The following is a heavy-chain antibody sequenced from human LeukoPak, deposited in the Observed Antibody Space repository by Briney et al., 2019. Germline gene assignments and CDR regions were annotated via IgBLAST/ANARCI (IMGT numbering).Heavy chain of an antibody. CDR1: GYTFTSYY. CDR2: INPSGGST. Sequence: ASVKVSCTASGYTFTSYYMHWVRQAPGQGLEWMGIINPSGGSTSYAQKFQGRVTMTRDMSTATVYMELSSLRSEDTAVYYCARGAALWFGDPYYMDVWGKGTTVTVSS. CDR3: ARGAALWFGDPYYMDV. J-gene: IGHJ6*03. V-gene: IGHV1-46*01. D-gene: IGHD3-10*01.